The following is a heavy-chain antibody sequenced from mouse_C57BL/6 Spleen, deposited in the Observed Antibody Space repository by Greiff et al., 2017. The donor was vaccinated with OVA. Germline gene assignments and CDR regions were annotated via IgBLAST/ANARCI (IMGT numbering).Heavy chain of an antibody. CDR1: GYPFTSYG. D-gene: IGHD1-1*01. V-gene: IGHV1-81*01. CDR2: IYPRSGNT. CDR3: ARGTTVVATDYFDY. Sequence: VQLQQSGAELARPGASVKLSCKASGYPFTSYGISWVKQRTGQGLEWIGEIYPRSGNTYYNEKFKGKATLTANKSSSTAYMELRSLTSEDSAVYFCARGTTVVATDYFDYWGQGTTLTVSS. J-gene: IGHJ2*01.